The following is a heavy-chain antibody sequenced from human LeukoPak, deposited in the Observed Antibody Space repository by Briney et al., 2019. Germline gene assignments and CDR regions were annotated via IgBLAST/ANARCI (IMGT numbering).Heavy chain of an antibody. Sequence: GGSLRLPCAASGFTFSSYSMNWVRQAPGKGLEWVSSISSSSSYIYYADSVKGRFTISRDNAKSSLYLQMNSLRAEDTAVYYCARDANPSYYDFWSGYYAFDYWGQGTLVTVSS. J-gene: IGHJ4*02. V-gene: IGHV3-21*01. D-gene: IGHD3-3*01. CDR2: ISSSSSYI. CDR3: ARDANPSYYDFWSGYYAFDY. CDR1: GFTFSSYS.